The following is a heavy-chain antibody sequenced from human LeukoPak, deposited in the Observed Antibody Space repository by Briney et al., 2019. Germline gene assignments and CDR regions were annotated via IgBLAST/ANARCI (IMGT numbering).Heavy chain of an antibody. J-gene: IGHJ4*02. D-gene: IGHD6-13*01. Sequence: GGSLRLSCAASVFSFSSYDMRWVRQAPGKGLEWVSVIYSGGNTHYADSVKGRFTISRDNSKNTLYLQMNSLRAEDTAVYYCARGIAAAGIVGVFDYWGQGTLVTVSS. V-gene: IGHV3-66*01. CDR2: IYSGGNT. CDR3: ARGIAAAGIVGVFDY. CDR1: VFSFSSYD.